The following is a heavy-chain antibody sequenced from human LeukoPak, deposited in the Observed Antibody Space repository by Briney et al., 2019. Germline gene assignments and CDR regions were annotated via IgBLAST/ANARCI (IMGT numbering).Heavy chain of an antibody. J-gene: IGHJ3*02. CDR3: ASRRDSSNYPRDAFDI. V-gene: IGHV1-18*01. CDR1: GYTFTSYG. D-gene: IGHD3-22*01. Sequence: ASVKVSCKASGYTFTSYGISWVRQAPGQGLEWMGWSSGYNGNTNYAQKLQGRVTMTTDTSTSTAYMELRSLRSDDTAVYYCASRRDSSNYPRDAFDIWGQGTLVTVSS. CDR2: SSGYNGNT.